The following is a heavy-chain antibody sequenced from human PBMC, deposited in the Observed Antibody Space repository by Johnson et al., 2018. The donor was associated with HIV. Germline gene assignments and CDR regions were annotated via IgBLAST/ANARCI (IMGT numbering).Heavy chain of an antibody. D-gene: IGHD5-18*01. Sequence: VQLVESGGGLIQPGGSLRLSCAASGFTVSSNYMSWVRQAPGKGLEWVSGMGTAGDRHYADSVKGRFTISRDNAKNSLYLQMNSLRAEDTALYYCARGVGYKYGSAGDNDAFDIWGQGTMVTVSS. J-gene: IGHJ3*02. CDR1: GFTVSSNY. V-gene: IGHV3-53*01. CDR2: MGTAGDR. CDR3: ARGVGYKYGSAGDNDAFDI.